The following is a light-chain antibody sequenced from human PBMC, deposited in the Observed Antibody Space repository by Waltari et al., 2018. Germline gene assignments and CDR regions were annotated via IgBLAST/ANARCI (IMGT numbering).Light chain of an antibody. CDR3: QAWDTSAVF. CDR1: KLGNRS. Sequence: SFELTQPPSVSVSPGPTAYIPCPGNKLGNRSASWYQQKSGQSPVLLIYEDTKRPSGIPGRFSASNSGSTATLTISATQAMDEADYYCQAWDTSAVFFGGGTKLTVL. V-gene: IGLV3-1*01. CDR2: EDT. J-gene: IGLJ2*01.